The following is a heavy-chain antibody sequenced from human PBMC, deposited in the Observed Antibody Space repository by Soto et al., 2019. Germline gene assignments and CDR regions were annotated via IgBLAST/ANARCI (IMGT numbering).Heavy chain of an antibody. CDR2: ISSTSSYI. Sequence: EVPLVESGGGLVKPGGSLRLSCAASGFTFSSFSMNWVRQAPGKGLEWVASISSTSSYIYHADSLKGRFTISRDNAQNSLCLQMNSLRAEDTAVYYCARSPPWTPLFRGGMDVWGQWTTVIVAS. D-gene: IGHD2-21*01. CDR3: ARSPPWTPLFRGGMDV. V-gene: IGHV3-21*01. CDR1: GFTFSSFS. J-gene: IGHJ6*02.